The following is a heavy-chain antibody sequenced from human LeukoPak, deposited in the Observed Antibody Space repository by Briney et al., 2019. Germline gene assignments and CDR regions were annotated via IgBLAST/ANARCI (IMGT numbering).Heavy chain of an antibody. CDR2: INSGGDTI. J-gene: IGHJ1*01. CDR3: TRAYCGGDCYFQH. D-gene: IGHD2-21*02. CDR1: GFTYSTFE. Sequence: GGSLRLSCAASGFTYSTFEMNWVRQAPGKGLEWISYINSGGDTIYYADSVKGRFTVSRDNAKNSLYLQMNSLNTEDTAVYYCTRAYCGGDCYFQHWGQGTLVTVSS. V-gene: IGHV3-48*03.